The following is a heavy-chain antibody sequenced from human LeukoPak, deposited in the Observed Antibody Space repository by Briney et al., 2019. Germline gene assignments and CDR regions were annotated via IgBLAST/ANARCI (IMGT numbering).Heavy chain of an antibody. Sequence: PGGSLRLPCAASGFTFSDYYMSWIRQAPGKGLEWVSYISSSSSYTNYADSVKGRFTISRDNAKNSLYLQMNSLRAEDTAVYYCARSPTYQLVYDYWGQGTLVTVSS. J-gene: IGHJ4*02. CDR3: ARSPTYQLVYDY. CDR2: ISSSSSYT. D-gene: IGHD2-2*02. CDR1: GFTFSDYY. V-gene: IGHV3-11*06.